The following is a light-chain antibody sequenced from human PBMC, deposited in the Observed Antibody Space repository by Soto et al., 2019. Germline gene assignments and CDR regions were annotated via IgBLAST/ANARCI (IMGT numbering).Light chain of an antibody. V-gene: IGKV3D-15*01. CDR2: LAS. Sequence: EIVMTQSPATLSVSPGERATLSCRASESVNNNLAWYQQKPGQPPRLLIYLASIRATGIPARFSGSGSGTEFPLTISSLQSEDYAVYYCQQYNKWPLSFGGGTKAEL. CDR1: ESVNNN. J-gene: IGKJ4*01. CDR3: QQYNKWPLS.